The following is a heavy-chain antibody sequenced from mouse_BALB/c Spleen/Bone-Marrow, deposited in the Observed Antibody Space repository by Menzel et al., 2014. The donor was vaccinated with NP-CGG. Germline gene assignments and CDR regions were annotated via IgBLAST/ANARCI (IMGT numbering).Heavy chain of an antibody. V-gene: IGHV5-6-3*01. D-gene: IGHD1-1*01. Sequence: EVQGEESGGGLVQPGGSLKLSCAASGFTFSSYGMYWVRQTPDKRLELVATINSNGGSTYYTDSVKGRFTISRDNAKNTLYLQMSSLKSEDTSMYYCARDYYGSSYAIDYWGQGTSVTVSS. J-gene: IGHJ4*01. CDR2: INSNGGST. CDR1: GFTFSSYG. CDR3: ARDYYGSSYAIDY.